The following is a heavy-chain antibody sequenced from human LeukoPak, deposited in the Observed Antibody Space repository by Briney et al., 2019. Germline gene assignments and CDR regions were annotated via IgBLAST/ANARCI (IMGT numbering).Heavy chain of an antibody. CDR3: GRDLEGDTSGMGY. J-gene: IGHJ4*02. Sequence: SETLSLTCTVSGGSISSYYWSWIRQPPGKGLEWIGYIYYSGSTNYNPSLKSRVTISVDTSKNQFSLKLSSVTAADTAVYYCGRDLEGDTSGMGYWGQGTLVTVSS. CDR1: GGSISSYY. V-gene: IGHV4-59*12. D-gene: IGHD1-26*01. CDR2: IYYSGST.